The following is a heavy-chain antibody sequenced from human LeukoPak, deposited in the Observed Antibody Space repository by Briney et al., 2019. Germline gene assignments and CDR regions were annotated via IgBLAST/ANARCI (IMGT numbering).Heavy chain of an antibody. CDR1: GGSISSYY. J-gene: IGHJ4*02. CDR3: ARRYSSGWYYDY. CDR2: IYYSGST. D-gene: IGHD6-19*01. Sequence: SETLSLTCTVSGGSISSYYWSWIRQPPGKGLEWIGYIYYSGSTNYNPSLKSRVTISVDTSKNQFSLKLSSVTAADTAVYYCARRYSSGWYYDYWGQGTLVTVSS. V-gene: IGHV4-59*08.